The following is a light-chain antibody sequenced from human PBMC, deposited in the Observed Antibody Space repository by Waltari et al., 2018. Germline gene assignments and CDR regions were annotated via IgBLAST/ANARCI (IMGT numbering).Light chain of an antibody. Sequence: QSALTQPPSASGSPGQSVTIPCTGTSSHVGGYNYVSWYHQHPGKAPNVMIYEGSKRPSGVPGRFSGSKSGNPASLTVSGVQAEDEADYYCSSYGGSNNLVFGGGTKLTVL. V-gene: IGLV2-8*01. CDR3: SSYGGSNNLV. CDR2: EGS. J-gene: IGLJ3*02. CDR1: SSHVGGYNY.